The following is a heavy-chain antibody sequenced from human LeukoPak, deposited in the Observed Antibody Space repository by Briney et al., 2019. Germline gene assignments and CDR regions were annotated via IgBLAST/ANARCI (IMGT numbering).Heavy chain of an antibody. CDR3: ARISSGIDAFDI. J-gene: IGHJ3*02. CDR1: GDSVSSNSAA. D-gene: IGHD3-22*01. CDR2: TYYRSKWYN. Sequence: SQTLSLTCAISGDSVSSNSAAWNWIRQSPSRGLEWLGRTYYRSKWYNDYAVSVKSRITINPDTSKNQFSLKLSSVTAADTAVYYCARISSGIDAFDIWGQGTMVTVSS. V-gene: IGHV6-1*01.